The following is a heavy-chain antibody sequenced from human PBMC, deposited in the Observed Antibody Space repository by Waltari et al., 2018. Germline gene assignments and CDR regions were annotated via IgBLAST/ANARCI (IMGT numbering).Heavy chain of an antibody. Sequence: QVQLVESGGGVVQPGRSLRVSCAASGFTFSSYGMHWVRQAPGKGREWVAVIWYDGSNKYYADSVKGRFTISRDNSKNTLYLQMNSLRAEDTAVYYCARGWGGRDGYNFLDYWGQGTLVTVSS. CDR3: ARGWGGRDGYNFLDY. CDR2: IWYDGSNK. D-gene: IGHD5-12*01. CDR1: GFTFSSYG. V-gene: IGHV3-33*01. J-gene: IGHJ4*02.